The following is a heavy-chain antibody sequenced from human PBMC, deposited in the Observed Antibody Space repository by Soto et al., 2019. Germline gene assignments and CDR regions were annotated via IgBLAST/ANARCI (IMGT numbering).Heavy chain of an antibody. CDR1: GGSISSYY. V-gene: IGHV4-4*07. D-gene: IGHD6-6*01. J-gene: IGHJ5*02. CDR2: IYTSGST. CDR3: AREYSSSSIIWFDP. Sequence: SETLSLTCTVPGGSISSYYWSWIRQPAGKGLEWIGRIYTSGSTNYNPSLKSRVTMSVDTSKNQFSLKLSSVAAADTAVYYCAREYSSSSIIWFDPWGQGTLVTV.